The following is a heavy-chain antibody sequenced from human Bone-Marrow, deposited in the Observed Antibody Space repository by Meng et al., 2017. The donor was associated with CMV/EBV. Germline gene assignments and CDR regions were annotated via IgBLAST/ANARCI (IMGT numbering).Heavy chain of an antibody. CDR1: GFTFSSYG. V-gene: IGHV3-30*02. Sequence: GGSLRLSCAASGFTFSSYGMHWVRQAPGKGLEWVAFIRYDGSNKYYADSVKGRFTISRDNSKNTLYLQMNSLRAEDRAVDYCAKERAEEFDYWGQGTLVTFTS. J-gene: IGHJ4*02. CDR3: AKERAEEFDY. CDR2: IRYDGSNK.